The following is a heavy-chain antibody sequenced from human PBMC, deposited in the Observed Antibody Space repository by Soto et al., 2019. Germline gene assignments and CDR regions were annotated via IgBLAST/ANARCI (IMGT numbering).Heavy chain of an antibody. V-gene: IGHV3-33*01. CDR1: GFTFSSYG. Sequence: PGGSLGLSCAASGFTFSSYGMHWVRQAPGKGLEWVAVIWYDGSNKYYADSVKGRFTISRDNSKNTLYLQMNSLRAEDTAVYYCARGMAGNDAFDIWGQGTMVTVSS. J-gene: IGHJ3*02. D-gene: IGHD6-19*01. CDR2: IWYDGSNK. CDR3: ARGMAGNDAFDI.